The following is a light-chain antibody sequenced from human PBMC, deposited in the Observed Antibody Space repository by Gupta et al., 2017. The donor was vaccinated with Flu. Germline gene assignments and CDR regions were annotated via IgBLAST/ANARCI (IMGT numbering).Light chain of an antibody. CDR2: AAS. CDR3: LQDYSYPLT. V-gene: IGKV1-6*01. Sequence: AIQMTQSPSSLSASVGDRVTITCRASQAISNDLGWCQQRPGKAPELLIYAASTLQSGVPSRFSGSGSGTDFTLTINNLEPEDFATYYCLQDYSYPLTFGGGTVVEI. CDR1: QAISND. J-gene: IGKJ4*01.